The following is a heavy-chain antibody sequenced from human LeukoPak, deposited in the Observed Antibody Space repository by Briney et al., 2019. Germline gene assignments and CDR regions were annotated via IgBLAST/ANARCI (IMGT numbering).Heavy chain of an antibody. V-gene: IGHV1-8*03. CDR3: ARGVVDSSSFFGVLSYMDV. Sequence: GASVKVSCKASGYTFTNYDILWVRQAPGQGLEWMGWMNPNIGNTGHAQKFQGRVTITRNTSISTVYMELSSLRSEDTAVYYCARGVVDSSSFFGVLSYMDVWGKGTTVTVSS. CDR1: GYTFTNYD. D-gene: IGHD6-13*01. CDR2: MNPNIGNT. J-gene: IGHJ6*03.